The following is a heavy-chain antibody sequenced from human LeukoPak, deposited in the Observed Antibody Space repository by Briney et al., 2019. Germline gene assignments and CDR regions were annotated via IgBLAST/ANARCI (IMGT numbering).Heavy chain of an antibody. V-gene: IGHV3-43D*03. J-gene: IGHJ4*02. CDR1: GFTFDDYA. D-gene: IGHD2-15*01. CDR3: AKVPYCSGGTCYVYFDY. CDR2: ISWEGGRT. Sequence: GGSLRLSCAVSGFTFDDYAMYWVRQAPGKGLEWVSLISWEGGRTYYADSVKGRFTISGDNAKNSLYLQMNSLRAEDTALYYCAKVPYCSGGTCYVYFDYWGQGTLVTVSS.